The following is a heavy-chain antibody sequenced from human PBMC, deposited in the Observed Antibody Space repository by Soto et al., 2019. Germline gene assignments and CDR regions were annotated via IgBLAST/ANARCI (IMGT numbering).Heavy chain of an antibody. J-gene: IGHJ5*02. CDR3: ARPYCGTNSCHDWFDP. D-gene: IGHD2-2*01. V-gene: IGHV1-3*01. CDR2: INAGNGNT. Sequence: GASVKVSCKASGYTFTSYGVHWVRQAPGQRLEWMGWINAGNGNTRYAQKFQGRVTMTTDTSISTAYMELSSLRSDDTAVYYCARPYCGTNSCHDWFDPWGQGALVTVSS. CDR1: GYTFTSYG.